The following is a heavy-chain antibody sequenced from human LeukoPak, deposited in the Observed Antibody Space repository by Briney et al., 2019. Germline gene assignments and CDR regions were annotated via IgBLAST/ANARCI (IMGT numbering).Heavy chain of an antibody. J-gene: IGHJ4*02. CDR1: GYTFTGYY. V-gene: IGHV1-2*02. D-gene: IGHD5-24*01. CDR2: INPNSGGT. CDR3: ARDPGDGYNWNYFDY. Sequence: ASVKVSCKASGYTFTGYYMHWVRQAPGQGLEWMGWINPNSGGTNYAQKFQGRVTMTRDTSISTAYMELSRLRSDDTAVCYCARDPGDGYNWNYFDYWGQGTLVTVYS.